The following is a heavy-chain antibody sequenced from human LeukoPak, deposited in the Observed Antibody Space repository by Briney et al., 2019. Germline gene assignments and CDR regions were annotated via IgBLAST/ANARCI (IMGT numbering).Heavy chain of an antibody. CDR2: IIPIFGTA. J-gene: IGHJ4*02. CDR3: ARHPNYSSSWPNYFDY. CDR1: GGTFSSYA. Sequence: SVKVSCKASGGTFSSYAISWVRQAPGQGLEWMGGIIPIFGTANYAQKFQGRVTITTDESTSTAYMELSNLRSEDTAVYYCARHPNYSSSWPNYFDYWGQGTLVTVSS. D-gene: IGHD6-13*01. V-gene: IGHV1-69*05.